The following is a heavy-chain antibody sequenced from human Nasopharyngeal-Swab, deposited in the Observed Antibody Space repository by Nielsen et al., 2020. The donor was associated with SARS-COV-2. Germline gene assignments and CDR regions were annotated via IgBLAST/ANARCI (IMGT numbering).Heavy chain of an antibody. V-gene: IGHV3-11*01. CDR3: ARIPSSGWHFDY. J-gene: IGHJ4*02. Sequence: GESLKISCAASGFTFSDYYMSWIRQAPGKGLEWVSYISGSFSTIYYADSVKGRFTISRDNTKNSLFLQMNSPGAEDTAVYYCARIPSSGWHFDYWGQGTLVSVSS. D-gene: IGHD6-19*01. CDR1: GFTFSDYY. CDR2: ISGSFSTI.